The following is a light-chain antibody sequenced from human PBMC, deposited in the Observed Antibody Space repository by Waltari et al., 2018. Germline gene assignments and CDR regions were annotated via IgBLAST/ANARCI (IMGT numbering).Light chain of an antibody. Sequence: QSALTQPASVSGSPGQSITISCSGTGSDVGSYNLVSWYQQHPGKAPKLIIYAVNMRPSGVSDRFSCSKSGVTASLTISGLQAEDEAVYFGCSFATNSIVIFGGGTKLTVL. J-gene: IGLJ2*01. CDR1: GSDVGSYNL. CDR2: AVN. V-gene: IGLV2-23*02. CDR3: CSFATNSIVI.